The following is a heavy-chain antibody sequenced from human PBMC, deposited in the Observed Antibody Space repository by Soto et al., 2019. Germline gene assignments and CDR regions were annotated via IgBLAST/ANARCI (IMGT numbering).Heavy chain of an antibody. D-gene: IGHD3-10*01. J-gene: IGHJ4*02. Sequence: SETLSLTCAVYGGSFSGYYWSWIRQPPGKGLEWIGEINHSGSTNYNPSLKSRVTISVDTSKNQFSLKLSSVTAADTVVYYCARSSGSYYTRYYFDYWGQGTLVTVSS. CDR2: INHSGST. CDR1: GGSFSGYY. V-gene: IGHV4-34*01. CDR3: ARSSGSYYTRYYFDY.